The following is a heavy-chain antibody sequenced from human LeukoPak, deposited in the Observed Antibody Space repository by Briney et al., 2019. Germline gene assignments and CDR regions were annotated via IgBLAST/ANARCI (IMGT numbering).Heavy chain of an antibody. Sequence: SETLSLTCTVSGGSISSSSYYWGWIRQPPGKGLEWIGSIYYSGSTYYNPSLNSRVTISVDTSKNQFSLKLSSVTAADTAVYYCASPSPHCSSTSCPNGGFFDYWGQGTLVTVSS. CDR3: ASPSPHCSSTSCPNGGFFDY. D-gene: IGHD2-2*01. V-gene: IGHV4-39*01. CDR1: GGSISSSSYY. CDR2: IYYSGST. J-gene: IGHJ4*02.